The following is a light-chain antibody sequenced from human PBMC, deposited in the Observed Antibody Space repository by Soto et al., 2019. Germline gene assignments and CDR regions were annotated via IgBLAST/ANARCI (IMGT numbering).Light chain of an antibody. Sequence: EIVLTQSPGTLSLSPGERVTLSCGANQSVPANHLARYQQKPGHAPRLLISDASNRATGIPDRVSGSGSGTDFTLTVSRLEPEGVAVYFCLQSGTPWRTFGGGARLEI. CDR1: QSVPANH. V-gene: IGKV3-20*01. J-gene: IGKJ4*02. CDR3: LQSGTPWRT. CDR2: DAS.